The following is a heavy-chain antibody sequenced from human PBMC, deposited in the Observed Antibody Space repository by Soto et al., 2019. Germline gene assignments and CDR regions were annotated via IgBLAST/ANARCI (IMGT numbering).Heavy chain of an antibody. D-gene: IGHD6-25*01. Sequence: QVQLVESGGGVVQPGRSPSLSCAASGFTFSTYAMHWVRQAPGKGLEWVAGIAYDGSNQNYADSVKGRFTISKDNSLNTLFLRLNNLGADDTAVYYCAGENIAAFQHWGQGTLVTVSS. CDR1: GFTFSTYA. V-gene: IGHV3-30-3*01. CDR3: AGENIAAFQH. CDR2: IAYDGSNQ. J-gene: IGHJ1*01.